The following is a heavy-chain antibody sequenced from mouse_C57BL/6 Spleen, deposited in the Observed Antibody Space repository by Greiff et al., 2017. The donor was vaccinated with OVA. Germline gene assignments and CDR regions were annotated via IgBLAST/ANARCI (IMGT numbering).Heavy chain of an antibody. Sequence: VQLQQSGAELVKPGASVKLSCKASGYTFTEYTINWVKQRSGQGLEWLGWFYPGSGSIKYNENLKDKATLTADKSSSTVYMELSRLTSEDSAVYFCARHGPYYEEDYSFDYWGQGTTLTVSS. D-gene: IGHD1-1*01. J-gene: IGHJ2*01. CDR3: ARHGPYYEEDYSFDY. CDR1: GYTFTEYT. V-gene: IGHV1-62-2*01. CDR2: FYPGSGSI.